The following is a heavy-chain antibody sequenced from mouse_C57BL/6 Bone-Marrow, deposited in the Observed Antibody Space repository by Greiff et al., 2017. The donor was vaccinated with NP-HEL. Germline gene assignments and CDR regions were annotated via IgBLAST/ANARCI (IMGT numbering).Heavy chain of an antibody. D-gene: IGHD1-1*01. V-gene: IGHV1-54*01. CDR1: GYAFTNYL. CDR2: INPGSGGT. Sequence: VKLMESGAELVRPGTSVKVSCKASGYAFTNYLIEWVKQRPGQGLEWIGVINPGSGGTNYNEKFKGKATPTADKSSSTAYMQLSSLTSEDSAVYFCARGDYYGSSYPFAYWGQGTLVTVSA. J-gene: IGHJ3*01. CDR3: ARGDYYGSSYPFAY.